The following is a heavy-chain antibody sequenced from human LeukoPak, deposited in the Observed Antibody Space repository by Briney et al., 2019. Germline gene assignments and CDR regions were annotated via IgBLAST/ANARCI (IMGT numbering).Heavy chain of an antibody. CDR1: GGSLSSGSYY. CDR3: ARVYDFWSGNLPWMDY. Sequence: SETLSLTCTVSGGSLSSGSYYWSWIRQPAGKALEWIGRIYASGTTNYNPSLKGRVTISLDTSKNQFSLRLSSVTAADTAVYYCARVYDFWSGNLPWMDYWGQGTLVTVSS. J-gene: IGHJ4*02. CDR2: IYASGTT. D-gene: IGHD3-3*01. V-gene: IGHV4-61*10.